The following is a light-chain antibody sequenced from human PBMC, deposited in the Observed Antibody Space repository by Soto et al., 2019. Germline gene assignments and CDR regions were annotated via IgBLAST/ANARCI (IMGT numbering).Light chain of an antibody. CDR3: QQSYSTPLT. V-gene: IGKV1-39*01. CDR2: AAS. J-gene: IGKJ4*01. Sequence: DIPMTQSPSSLSASVGDRVTITCRASQSISSYLNWYQQKPGKAPKLLIYAASSLQSGVPSRFSGSGSGTDFTLIISSLQPEDFATYYCQQSYSTPLTFGGGTKVEIK. CDR1: QSISSY.